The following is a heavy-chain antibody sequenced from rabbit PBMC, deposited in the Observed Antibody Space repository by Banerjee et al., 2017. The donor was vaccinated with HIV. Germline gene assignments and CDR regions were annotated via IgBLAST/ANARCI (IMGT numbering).Heavy chain of an antibody. Sequence: QEQLVESGGDLVKPEGSLTLTCTASGFSFSNGYVMCWVRQAPGKGLEWIACINTNSGNTVSASWVNGRFTSSSHNAQNALYLQLNSLTAADTATYFCARHSSGDWSYFGLWGPGTLVTVS. J-gene: IGHJ4*01. CDR3: ARHSSGDWSYFGL. V-gene: IGHV1S45*01. CDR2: INTNSGNT. D-gene: IGHD1-1*01. CDR1: GFSFSNGYV.